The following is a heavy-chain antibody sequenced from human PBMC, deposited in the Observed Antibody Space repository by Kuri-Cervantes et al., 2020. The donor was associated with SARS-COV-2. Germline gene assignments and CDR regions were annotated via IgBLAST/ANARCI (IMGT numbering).Heavy chain of an antibody. D-gene: IGHD3-3*01. Sequence: SCTVSGGSISSGSYYWSWIRQPAGKGLEWIGHIYTSGSTNYNPSLKSRVTISVDTSKNQFSLKLSSVTAADTAVYYCAGRDYDSYAFDIWGQGTTVTVSS. CDR2: IYTSGST. CDR3: AGRDYDSYAFDI. J-gene: IGHJ3*02. CDR1: GGSISSGSYY. V-gene: IGHV4-61*09.